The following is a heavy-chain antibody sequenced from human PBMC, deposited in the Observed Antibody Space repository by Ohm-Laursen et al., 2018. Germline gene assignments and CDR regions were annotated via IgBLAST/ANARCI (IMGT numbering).Heavy chain of an antibody. Sequence: SETLSLTCTVSGASMIDYYWNWIRRPPGQGLEWIGYIYYSGSTKNNPSLESRVTISLYTSRNQFSLRLTSLTAADTAVYYCARNFNWENPYNFAYWGQGILVTVSS. CDR1: GASMIDYY. D-gene: IGHD3-9*01. J-gene: IGHJ4*02. CDR3: ARNFNWENPYNFAY. V-gene: IGHV4-59*01. CDR2: IYYSGST.